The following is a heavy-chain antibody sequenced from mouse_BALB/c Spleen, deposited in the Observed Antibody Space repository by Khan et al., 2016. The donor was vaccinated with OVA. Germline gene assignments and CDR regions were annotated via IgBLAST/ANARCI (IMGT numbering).Heavy chain of an antibody. CDR3: ARWYYMDGSGFAY. D-gene: IGHD2-12*01. Sequence: QIQLVQSGPELKKPGETVKISCKASGYTFTNYGMNWVKQAPGKGLKWMGWINTNTGEPTYADEFKERFAFSLETSASTAYLQIDNLKNEDTATXCIARWYYMDGSGFAYWGQGTLVTGSA. CDR2: INTNTGEP. V-gene: IGHV9-3*02. CDR1: GYTFTNYG. J-gene: IGHJ3*01.